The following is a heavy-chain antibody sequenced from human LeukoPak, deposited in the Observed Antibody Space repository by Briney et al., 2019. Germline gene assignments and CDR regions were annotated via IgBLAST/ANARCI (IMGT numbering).Heavy chain of an antibody. Sequence: GGSLRLSCAASGFTFSDYYMSWIRQAPGKGLEWVSYISSSGSTIYYADSVKGRFTISRDIAKNSLYLQMNSLRAEDTAVYYCARDIRYYYYMDVWGKGTTVTVSS. CDR3: ARDIRYYYYMDV. CDR1: GFTFSDYY. CDR2: ISSSGSTI. V-gene: IGHV3-11*04. D-gene: IGHD2-2*02. J-gene: IGHJ6*03.